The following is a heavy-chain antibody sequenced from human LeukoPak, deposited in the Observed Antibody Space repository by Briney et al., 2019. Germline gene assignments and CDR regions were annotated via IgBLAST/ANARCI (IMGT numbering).Heavy chain of an antibody. CDR3: ARKQLERGYYYYGMDV. V-gene: IGHV1-46*01. Sequence: GASVKVSCKASGYTFTSYYMHWVRQAPGQGLEWMGIINPSGGSTSYPQKFQGRVTMTRDTSTSTVYMELSSLRSEDTAVYYCARKQLERGYYYYGMDVWGQGTTVTVSS. D-gene: IGHD1-1*01. CDR1: GYTFTSYY. CDR2: INPSGGST. J-gene: IGHJ6*02.